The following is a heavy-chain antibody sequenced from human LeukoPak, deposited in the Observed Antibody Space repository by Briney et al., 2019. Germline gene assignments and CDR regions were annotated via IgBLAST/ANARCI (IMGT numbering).Heavy chain of an antibody. CDR3: ARAFLGYCSSTSCYRHYYGMDV. CDR1: GFTFSSYA. V-gene: IGHV3-30-3*01. Sequence: PGGSLRLSCAASGFTFSSYAMHWVRQAPRKGLEWVAVISYNGSNKYYADSVKGRFTISRDNSKNTLYLQMNSLRAEDTAVYYCARAFLGYCSSTSCYRHYYGMDVWGQGTTVTVSS. CDR2: ISYNGSNK. D-gene: IGHD2-2*02. J-gene: IGHJ6*02.